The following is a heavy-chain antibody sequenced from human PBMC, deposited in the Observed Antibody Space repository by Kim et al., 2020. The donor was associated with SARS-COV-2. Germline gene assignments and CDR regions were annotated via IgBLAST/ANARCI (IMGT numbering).Heavy chain of an antibody. V-gene: IGHV3-9*01. CDR3: AKDYGGHDYYYYYMDV. D-gene: IGHD3-10*01. J-gene: IGHJ6*03. Sequence: DSVKGRFTISRDNAKNSLNLQMTSLRPEDTALYYCAKDYGGHDYYYYYMDVWGKGTTVTVSS.